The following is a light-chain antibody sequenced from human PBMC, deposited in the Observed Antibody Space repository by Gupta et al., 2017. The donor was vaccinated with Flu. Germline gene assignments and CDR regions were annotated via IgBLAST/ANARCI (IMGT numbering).Light chain of an antibody. CDR3: QQYGSSPTGT. Sequence: EIVLTQSPGTLSLSPGERATLSCRASQSVSSSYLAWYQQKPGQAPRLLIYGASSRATGIPDFTLTISRLEPEDFAVYYCQQYGSSPTGTFGQGTRLEIK. CDR1: QSVSSSY. V-gene: IGKV3-20*01. CDR2: GAS. J-gene: IGKJ5*01.